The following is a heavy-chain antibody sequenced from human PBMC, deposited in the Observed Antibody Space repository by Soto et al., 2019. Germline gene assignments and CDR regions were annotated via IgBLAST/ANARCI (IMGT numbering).Heavy chain of an antibody. Sequence: GGSLRLSYAASGFTFSSYSMNWVRQAPGKGLEWVSSISSSSSYIYYADSVKGRFTISRDNAKNSLYLQMNSLRAEDTAVYYCARDSVTTVAFAEYFQHWGQGTLVTVSS. CDR3: ARDSVTTVAFAEYFQH. J-gene: IGHJ1*01. CDR1: GFTFSSYS. CDR2: ISSSSSYI. D-gene: IGHD4-17*01. V-gene: IGHV3-21*01.